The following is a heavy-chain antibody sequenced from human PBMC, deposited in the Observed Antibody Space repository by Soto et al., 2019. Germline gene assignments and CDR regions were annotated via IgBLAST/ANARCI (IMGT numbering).Heavy chain of an antibody. V-gene: IGHV3-53*02. J-gene: IGHJ3*02. Sequence: EVQLVETGGGLIQPGGSLRLSCAASGLTVSSNYMNWVRQAPGKGLEWVSVLYSGGSTNYAGSVKGRFIISRDHSKNTLYLQLNRLRVEYTDVYYCARDRPGDEGGGVDIWGHGTMVTVSS. D-gene: IGHD2-21*01. CDR3: ARDRPGDEGGGVDI. CDR1: GLTVSSNY. CDR2: LYSGGST.